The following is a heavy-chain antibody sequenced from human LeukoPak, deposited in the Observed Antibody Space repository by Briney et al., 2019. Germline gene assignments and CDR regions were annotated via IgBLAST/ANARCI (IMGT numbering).Heavy chain of an antibody. CDR3: ARDVGRSGSYFLRAVWYYMDV. CDR1: GYTFTSYG. Sequence: GASVKVSCKASGYTFTSYGISWVRQAPGQGLEWMGWISAYNGNTNYAQKLQGRVTMTTDTSTSTAYMELRSLRSDDTAVYYCARDVGRSGSYFLRAVWYYMDVWGKGTTVTISS. J-gene: IGHJ6*03. V-gene: IGHV1-18*01. CDR2: ISAYNGNT. D-gene: IGHD1-26*01.